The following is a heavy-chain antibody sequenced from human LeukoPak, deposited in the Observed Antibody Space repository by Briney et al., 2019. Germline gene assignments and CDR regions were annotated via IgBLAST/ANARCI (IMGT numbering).Heavy chain of an antibody. CDR1: GFTFDDFA. CDR3: AKESSYYYASGSLGY. V-gene: IGHV3-43*02. CDR2: ISGDGGNT. D-gene: IGHD3-10*01. Sequence: GGSLRLSCAASGFTFDDFAMHWVRQAPGKGLEWVSLISGDGGNTYYADSVRGRFTISRDNSKESLYLQMNSLRTEDTAFYYCAKESSYYYASGSLGYWGQGTLVTVSS. J-gene: IGHJ4*02.